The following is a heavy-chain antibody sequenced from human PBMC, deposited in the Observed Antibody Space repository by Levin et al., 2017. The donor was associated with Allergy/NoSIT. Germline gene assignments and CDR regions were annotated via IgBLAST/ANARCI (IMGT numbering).Heavy chain of an antibody. V-gene: IGHV3-23*01. Sequence: LSLTCAASGFTFSSYAMSWVRPAPGKGLEWVSAIIGSGGSTYYADPVKGRFTLSRDNSKNTLYLKMKSLRAEDTAVDYCAKDLRGVAVAGTFDYWGQGTLVTVSS. CDR1: GFTFSSYA. CDR3: AKDLRGVAVAGTFDY. J-gene: IGHJ4*02. D-gene: IGHD6-19*01. CDR2: IIGSGGST.